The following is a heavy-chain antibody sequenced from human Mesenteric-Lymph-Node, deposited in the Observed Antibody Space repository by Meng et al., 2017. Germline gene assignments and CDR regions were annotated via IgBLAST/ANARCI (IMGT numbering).Heavy chain of an antibody. V-gene: IGHV4-4*02. Sequence: QVQLQESGPGPVKPSGTLSLTCAVSGGSISSSNWWSWVRQPPGKGLEWIGEIYHSGSTNYNPSLKSRVTISVDKSKNQFSLKLSSVTAADTAVYYCARLYYVDSNYWYFDLWGRGTLVTVSS. D-gene: IGHD4-17*01. CDR2: IYHSGST. CDR3: ARLYYVDSNYWYFDL. J-gene: IGHJ2*01. CDR1: GGSISSSNW.